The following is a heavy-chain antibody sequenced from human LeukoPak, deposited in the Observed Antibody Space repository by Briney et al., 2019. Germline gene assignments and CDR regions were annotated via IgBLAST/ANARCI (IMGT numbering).Heavy chain of an antibody. Sequence: SGPTLVKPTQTLTLTCTFSGFSLSTSGVGVGWIRQPPGKALEWLALIYWNDDKRYSPSLKSRLTITKDTSKNQVVLTMTNMDPVDTATYYCAHTPLAVRSGSYYFDYWGQGTLVTVSS. CDR2: IYWNDDK. V-gene: IGHV2-5*01. D-gene: IGHD3-10*01. J-gene: IGHJ4*02. CDR1: GFSLSTSGVG. CDR3: AHTPLAVRSGSYYFDY.